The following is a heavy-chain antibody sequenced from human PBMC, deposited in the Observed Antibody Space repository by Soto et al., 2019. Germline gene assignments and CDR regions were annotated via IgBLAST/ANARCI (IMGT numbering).Heavy chain of an antibody. CDR2: ISYGGTNK. J-gene: IGHJ4*02. CDR1: GFTCSSYG. D-gene: IGHD5-12*01. V-gene: IGHV3-30*18. Sequence: QVQLEESGGGVGQPGRSLRLSCAASGFTCSSYGMHWVRQAPGTGLEWVAVISYGGTNKYYADSVKGRFAISRDNSKNTRYLQMSSLRVEDTALDYCAKVEGGYSDYDVGHHFDYWGQGTLVTVSS. CDR3: AKVEGGYSDYDVGHHFDY.